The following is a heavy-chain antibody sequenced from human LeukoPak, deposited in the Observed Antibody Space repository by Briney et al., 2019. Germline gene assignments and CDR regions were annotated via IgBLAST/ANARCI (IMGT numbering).Heavy chain of an antibody. J-gene: IGHJ4*02. V-gene: IGHV5-51*01. CDR3: ARTIAFYYDSSSYMDF. Sequence: GESLKISCKGSGYSFNSHWIGWVRQRPGKGLEWMGIFHPGDSESRYSPSFQGQVTMSADHTITTAYLRWNTLKASDTAMYFCARTIAFYYDSSSYMDFWGQGTLVTVSS. D-gene: IGHD3-22*01. CDR2: FHPGDSES. CDR1: GYSFNSHW.